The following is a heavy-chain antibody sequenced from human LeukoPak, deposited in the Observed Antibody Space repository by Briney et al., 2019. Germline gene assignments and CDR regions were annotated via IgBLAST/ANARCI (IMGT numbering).Heavy chain of an antibody. CDR1: GDAITGSTYY. V-gene: IGHV4-39*01. D-gene: IGHD3-22*01. CDR3: ARQYYDRTGYYYFDH. J-gene: IGHJ4*02. CDR2: MYYSGST. Sequence: SETLSLTCTVSGDAITGSTYYWGWIRQPPGKGLEWIGRMYYSGSTYSNASLKSRVTISADTSKNQFSLKLSSVTAADTATYYCARQYYDRTGYYYFDHWTQGTLVTVSS.